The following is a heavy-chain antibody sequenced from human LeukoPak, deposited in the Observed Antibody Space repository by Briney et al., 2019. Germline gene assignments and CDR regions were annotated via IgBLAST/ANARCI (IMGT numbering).Heavy chain of an antibody. CDR3: ARGGGPYCSSTSCYNYYYYMDV. CDR1: GGTFSSYA. J-gene: IGHJ6*03. Sequence: SVKVSCKASGGTFSSYAISWVRQAPGQGLEWMGGIIPIFGTANYAQKFQGRVTITTDESTSTAYMELSSLRSEDTAVYYCARGGGPYCSSTSCYNYYYYMDVWGKGTTVTVSS. CDR2: IIPIFGTA. D-gene: IGHD2-2*01. V-gene: IGHV1-69*05.